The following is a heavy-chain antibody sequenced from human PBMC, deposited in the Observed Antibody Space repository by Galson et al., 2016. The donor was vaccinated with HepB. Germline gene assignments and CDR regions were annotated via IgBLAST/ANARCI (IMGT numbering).Heavy chain of an antibody. CDR2: IYWDGDK. V-gene: IGHV2-5*02. J-gene: IGHJ4*02. D-gene: IGHD2-15*01. CDR1: GFSLDTGGVG. Sequence: PALVKPTQTLTLTCTFSGFSLDTGGVGVGWIRQPPGKALQWLALIYWDGDKRYNPSLKDRLTITKDTSENQVVLTMTNMDPVDTATYYCAHRVLRLRHVPFDCWGPGTLVTVSS. CDR3: AHRVLRLRHVPFDC.